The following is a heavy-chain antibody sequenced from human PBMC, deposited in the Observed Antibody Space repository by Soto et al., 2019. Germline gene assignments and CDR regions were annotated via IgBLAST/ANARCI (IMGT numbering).Heavy chain of an antibody. V-gene: IGHV1-3*01. Sequence: ASVKVSCKASGYTFTSYAMHWVRQAPGQRLEWMGWINAGNGNTKYSQKFQGRVTITRDTSASTAYMELSSLRSEDTAVYYCARDPYRFLEWLLRGMVVWGQATRVTVSS. CDR2: INAGNGNT. D-gene: IGHD3-3*01. CDR1: GYTFTSYA. CDR3: ARDPYRFLEWLLRGMVV. J-gene: IGHJ6*02.